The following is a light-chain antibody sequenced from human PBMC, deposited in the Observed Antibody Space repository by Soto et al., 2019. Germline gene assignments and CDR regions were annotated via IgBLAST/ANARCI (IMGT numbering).Light chain of an antibody. CDR2: GAS. V-gene: IGKV3-20*01. Sequence: EIVLTQSPGTLSLSPGERATLSCRASQSVSSGFLAWYQQKPGQAPRLLIYGASSRATGIPDRFSGSGSGTDFTLTISRLEPEDFAVNYCQQYGSSPQTFGQGTKVEIK. CDR3: QQYGSSPQT. J-gene: IGKJ1*01. CDR1: QSVSSGF.